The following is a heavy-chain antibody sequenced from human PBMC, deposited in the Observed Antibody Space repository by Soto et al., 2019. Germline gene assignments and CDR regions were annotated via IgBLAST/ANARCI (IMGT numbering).Heavy chain of an antibody. Sequence: SETLSLTCTVSGDSISRYYWSWIRQSPGKGLQWIGFIYYSESTNYNPSLKSRVTISVDTSKNQFSLKLTSVTAADTAVYYCARDKITGLFDYWGQGTLVTVSS. CDR2: IYYSEST. CDR3: ARDKITGLFDY. J-gene: IGHJ4*02. V-gene: IGHV4-59*12. D-gene: IGHD2-8*02. CDR1: GDSISRYY.